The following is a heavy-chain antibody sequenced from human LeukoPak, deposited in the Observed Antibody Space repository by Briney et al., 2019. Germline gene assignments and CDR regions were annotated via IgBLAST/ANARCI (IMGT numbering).Heavy chain of an antibody. CDR1: GGSISSSSYY. CDR2: IYYSGST. V-gene: IGHV4-39*07. CDR3: ARDEEDYYDSSGYSRSS. J-gene: IGHJ3*01. Sequence: SETLSLTCTVSGGSISSSSYYWGWIRQPPGKGLEWIGSIYYSGSTYYNPSLKSRVTISVDTSKNQFSLKLSSVTAADTAVYYCARDEEDYYDSSGYSRSSWGQGTMVTVSS. D-gene: IGHD3-22*01.